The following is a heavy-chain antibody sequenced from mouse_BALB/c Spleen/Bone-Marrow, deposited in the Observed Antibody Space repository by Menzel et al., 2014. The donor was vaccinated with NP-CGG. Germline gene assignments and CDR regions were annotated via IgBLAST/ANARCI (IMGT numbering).Heavy chain of an antibody. CDR2: IHYSGST. J-gene: IGHJ1*01. D-gene: IGHD1-1*01. CDR1: GYSITSGYS. Sequence: EVQLQESGPDLVKPSQSLSLTCTVTGYSITSGYSWHWIRQFPGNKLEWMGYIHYSGSTNYNPSLKSRISITRDTSKNQFFLQLNSVTTEDTATYYCASSTTXVADGYFDVWGAXXXXTVSS. CDR3: ASSTTXVADGYFDV. V-gene: IGHV3-1*02.